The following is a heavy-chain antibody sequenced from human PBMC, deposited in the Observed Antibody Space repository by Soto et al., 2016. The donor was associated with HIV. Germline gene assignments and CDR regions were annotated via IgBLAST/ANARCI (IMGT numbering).Heavy chain of an antibody. V-gene: IGHV3-23*01. CDR3: AKGNSRMLMPGKYFDD. J-gene: IGHJ4*02. CDR1: GFTFKSYA. CDR2: ISSSDISA. D-gene: IGHD3-22*01. Sequence: EVQLLESGEDFVQPGGSLRLSCAASGFTFKSYAMTWVRQAPGKGLEWVSGISSSDISAYYAVSVKGRFTISRDNSRNTLYLQMNGLRAEDSATYYCAKGNSRMLMPGKYFDDWGQGTLVTVSS.